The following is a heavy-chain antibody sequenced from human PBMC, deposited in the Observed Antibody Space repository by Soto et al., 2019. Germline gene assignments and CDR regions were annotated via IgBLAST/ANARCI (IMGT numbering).Heavy chain of an antibody. CDR1: GYTFTDYA. CDR3: ARDTGYTFGSLNY. D-gene: IGHD5-18*01. Sequence: VELVQSGADVKKPGASVTISCKASGYTFTDYALHWVRQAPGQRLEWMGWMNAGVGNTLYSQKFQGRITITRDTSASTAYMELNSLKSEDTAIYYCARDTGYTFGSLNYWGPGTRVTVSS. V-gene: IGHV1-3*01. J-gene: IGHJ4*02. CDR2: MNAGVGNT.